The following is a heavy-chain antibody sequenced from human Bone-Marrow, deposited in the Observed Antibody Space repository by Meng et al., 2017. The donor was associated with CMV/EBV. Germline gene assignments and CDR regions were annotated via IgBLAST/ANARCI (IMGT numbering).Heavy chain of an antibody. CDR2: INPSGGST. CDR3: TTRDSSGYLYVDY. D-gene: IGHD3-22*01. V-gene: IGHV1-46*03. J-gene: IGHJ4*02. Sequence: ASVKVSCKASGYTFTSYYMHWVRQAPGQGLEWMGIINPSGGSTSYAQKFQGRFTISRDDSKSIAYLQMNSLKTEDTAVYYCTTRDSSGYLYVDYWGQGTLVTVSS. CDR1: GYTFTSYY.